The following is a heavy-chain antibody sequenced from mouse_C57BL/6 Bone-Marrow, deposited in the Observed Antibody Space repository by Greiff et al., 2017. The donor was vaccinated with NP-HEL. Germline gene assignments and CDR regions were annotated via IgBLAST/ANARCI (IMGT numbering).Heavy chain of an antibody. CDR1: GYTFTSYW. J-gene: IGHJ4*01. CDR2: IHPNSGST. D-gene: IGHD2-1*01. V-gene: IGHV1-64*01. CDR3: ARGGNYPYYYAMDY. Sequence: VQLQQPGAELVKPGASVKLSCKASGYTFTSYWMHWVKQRPGQGLEWIGMIHPNSGSTNYNEKFKSKATLTVDKSSSTAYMQLSSLTSEDSAVYYCARGGNYPYYYAMDYWGQGTSVTVSS.